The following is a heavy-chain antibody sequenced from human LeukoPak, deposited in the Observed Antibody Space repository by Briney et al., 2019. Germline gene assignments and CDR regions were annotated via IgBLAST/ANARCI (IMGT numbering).Heavy chain of an antibody. CDR1: GFSFSSYW. CDR2: IKQDGSEK. Sequence: GGSLRLSCAASGFSFSSYWMSWVRQAPGKGLEWVANIKQDGSEKYYVDSVKGRFTISRDNAKNSLYLQMNSLRDEDTAVYYAVRGWYLESWGQGTLVTVSS. V-gene: IGHV3-7*03. CDR3: VRGWYLES. J-gene: IGHJ4*02. D-gene: IGHD6-13*01.